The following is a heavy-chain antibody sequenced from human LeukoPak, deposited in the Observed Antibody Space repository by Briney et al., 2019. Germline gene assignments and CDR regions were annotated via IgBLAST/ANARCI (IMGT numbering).Heavy chain of an antibody. CDR1: GFTFSNTW. Sequence: GGSLRLSCLASGFTFSNTWMHWVRQAPGEGLVWVSRINSAGSSTNYADSVRGRFTISRDNAKNSLYLQMNSLRAEDTAVYYCASSQPIYDSSGYYTLGPSLVNYGMDVWGQGTTVTVSS. D-gene: IGHD3-22*01. CDR3: ASSQPIYDSSGYYTLGPSLVNYGMDV. CDR2: INSAGSST. J-gene: IGHJ6*02. V-gene: IGHV3-74*01.